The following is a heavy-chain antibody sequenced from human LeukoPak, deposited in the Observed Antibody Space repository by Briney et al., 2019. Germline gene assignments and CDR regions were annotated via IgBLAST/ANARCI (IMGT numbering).Heavy chain of an antibody. J-gene: IGHJ5*02. CDR1: GESFSGYY. CDR3: ARGPHFGNCSGGSCYSSNWFDP. D-gene: IGHD2-15*01. CDR2: INHSGST. V-gene: IGHV4-34*01. Sequence: SETLSLTCAVYGESFSGYYWSWLRQPPGKGLEWLGEINHSGSTNYNPSLKSRVTISVDTSKNQFSLKLSSVTAADTAVYYCARGPHFGNCSGGSCYSSNWFDPWGQGTLVTVSP.